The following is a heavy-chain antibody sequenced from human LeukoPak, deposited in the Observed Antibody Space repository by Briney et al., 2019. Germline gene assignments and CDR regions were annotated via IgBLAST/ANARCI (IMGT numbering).Heavy chain of an antibody. CDR1: GFTFSSYG. D-gene: IGHD6-19*01. V-gene: IGHV3-33*01. J-gene: IGHJ4*02. CDR3: ARAHPSRSGWYEN. Sequence: GRSLRLSCAASGFTFSSYGMHWVRQAPGKGLEWVAVIWYDGSNKYYADSVKGRFTISRDNSKNTLYLQMNSLRAEDTAVYYCARAHPSRSGWYENWGQGTLVTVSS. CDR2: IWYDGSNK.